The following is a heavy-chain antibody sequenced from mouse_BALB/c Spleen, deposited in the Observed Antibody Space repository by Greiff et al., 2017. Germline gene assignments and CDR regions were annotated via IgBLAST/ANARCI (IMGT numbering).Heavy chain of an antibody. CDR3: ARSVERYYFDY. J-gene: IGHJ2*01. Sequence: DVMLVESGGGLVQPGGSRKLSCAASGFTFSSFGMHWVRQAPEKGLEWVAYISSGSSTIYYADTVKGRFTISRDNPKNTLFLQMTSLRSEDTAMYYCARSVERYYFDYWGQGTTLTVSS. V-gene: IGHV5-17*02. CDR1: GFTFSSFG. CDR2: ISSGSSTI.